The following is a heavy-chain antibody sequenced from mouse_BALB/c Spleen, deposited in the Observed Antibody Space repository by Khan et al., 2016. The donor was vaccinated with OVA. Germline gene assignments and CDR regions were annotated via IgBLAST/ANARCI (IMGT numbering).Heavy chain of an antibody. Sequence: QVQLKDSGPGLVAPSQSLSITCTVSGFSLTGYGINWVRQPPGKGLEWLGMIWGDGSTDYNSALKSRLSISKDNSKSQVFLKMNSLQDDDTARYYCARELRLGGFAYWGQGTLVTVSA. CDR3: ARELRLGGFAY. V-gene: IGHV2-6-7*01. CDR2: IWGDGST. J-gene: IGHJ3*01. D-gene: IGHD1-2*01. CDR1: GFSLTGYG.